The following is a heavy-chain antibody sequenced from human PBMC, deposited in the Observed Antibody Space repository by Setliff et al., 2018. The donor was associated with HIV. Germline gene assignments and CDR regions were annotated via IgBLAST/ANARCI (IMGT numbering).Heavy chain of an antibody. V-gene: IGHV4-4*09. J-gene: IGHJ4*02. Sequence: SETLSLTCTVSGGAVNDFYCNWIRQPPGKGAEWIGYIHSSGSTIYNPSLKSRITISLDTSKEQFSLELSSATAADAAVYYCTTLENSGGNFLAYWGQGALVTVSS. CDR3: TTLENSGGNFLAY. CDR1: GGAVNDFY. D-gene: IGHD2-21*02. CDR2: IHSSGST.